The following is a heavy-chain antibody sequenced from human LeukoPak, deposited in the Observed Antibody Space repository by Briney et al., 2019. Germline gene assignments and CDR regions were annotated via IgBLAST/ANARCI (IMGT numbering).Heavy chain of an antibody. CDR3: AREPAAARFDY. D-gene: IGHD6-13*01. J-gene: IGHJ4*02. CDR2: ISGYNGKT. V-gene: IGHV1-18*01. Sequence: ASVKVSCKCSGYIFTSYGISWVRQAPGQGLEWMGWISGYNGKTSYAQELRGRVTMTTDTSTDTAYMELRSPTSDDAAVYYCAREPAAARFDYWGQGTLVTVSS. CDR1: GYIFTSYG.